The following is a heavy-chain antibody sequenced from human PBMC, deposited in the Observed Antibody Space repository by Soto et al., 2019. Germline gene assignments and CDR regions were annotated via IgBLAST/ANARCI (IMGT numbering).Heavy chain of an antibody. J-gene: IGHJ4*02. D-gene: IGHD1-26*01. CDR3: ARVFPELGVDY. CDR2: INHSGST. Sequence: PSETLSLTCAVYGGSFSGYYWSWIRQPPGKGLEWIGEINHSGSTNYNPSLKSRVTISVDTSKNQFSLKLSSVTAADTAVYYCARVFPELGVDYWGQGTLVTVSS. V-gene: IGHV4-34*01. CDR1: GGSFSGYY.